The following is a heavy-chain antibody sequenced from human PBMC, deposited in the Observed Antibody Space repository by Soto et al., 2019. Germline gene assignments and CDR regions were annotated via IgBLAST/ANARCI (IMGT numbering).Heavy chain of an antibody. CDR1: GFTFSSYA. J-gene: IGHJ1*01. Sequence: GGSLRLSCAASGFTFSSYAMSWVRQAPGKGLEWVSAISGSGGSTYYADSVKGRFTISRDNSKNTLYLQMNSLRAEDTAVYYCAKEGVYCGGDCYSGYFQHWGQGTLVTVSS. CDR3: AKEGVYCGGDCYSGYFQH. CDR2: ISGSGGST. V-gene: IGHV3-23*01. D-gene: IGHD2-21*02.